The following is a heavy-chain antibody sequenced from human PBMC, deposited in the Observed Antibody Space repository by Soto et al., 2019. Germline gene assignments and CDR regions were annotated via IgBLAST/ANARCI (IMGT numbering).Heavy chain of an antibody. CDR1: GGSVNIGTYY. J-gene: IGHJ4*02. CDR2: IHYSGST. D-gene: IGHD2-21*01. V-gene: IGHV4-61*01. Sequence: QVQLQESGPGLVKPSETLSLTCTVPGGSVNIGTYYWSWLRQPPGKGLEWIGFIHYSGSTNYNHSLKRRVTLSVDTSKTQFSLKLISVNAADTAGYYSTRGGDAYKNGRWGRGNQVTVSS. CDR3: TRGGDAYKNGR.